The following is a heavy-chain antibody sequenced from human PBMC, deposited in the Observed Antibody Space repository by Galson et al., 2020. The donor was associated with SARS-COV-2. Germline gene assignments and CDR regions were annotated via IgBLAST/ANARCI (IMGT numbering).Heavy chain of an antibody. J-gene: IGHJ6*03. CDR2: INTNTGNP. V-gene: IGHV7-4-1*02. Sequence: ASVKVSCKASGYTFTSYAMNWVRQAPGQGLEWMGWINTNTGNPTYAQGFTGRFVFSLDTSVSTAYLQISSLKAEDTAVYYCARDQYCSSTSCYGAYYYYYMDVWGKGTTVTVSS. CDR3: ARDQYCSSTSCYGAYYYYYMDV. CDR1: GYTFTSYA. D-gene: IGHD2-2*01.